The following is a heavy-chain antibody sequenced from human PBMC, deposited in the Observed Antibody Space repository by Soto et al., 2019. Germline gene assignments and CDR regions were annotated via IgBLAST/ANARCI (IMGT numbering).Heavy chain of an antibody. J-gene: IGHJ6*02. CDR3: VKGYWKGDV. Sequence: EVQLLESGGGLVQPGGSLRLSCAASGFTFSTYAMNWVRQAPGNGLEWVSAISGSGGSIHYADSVKGRFTISRDNSKNTLYLQMNSLGDKDTPVYHCVKGYWKGDVWGQGSTVTVSS. V-gene: IGHV3-23*01. CDR1: GFTFSTYA. CDR2: ISGSGGSI. D-gene: IGHD1-1*01.